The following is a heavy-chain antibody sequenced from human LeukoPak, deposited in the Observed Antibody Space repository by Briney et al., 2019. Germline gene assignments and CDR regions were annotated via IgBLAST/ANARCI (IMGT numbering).Heavy chain of an antibody. J-gene: IGHJ4*02. CDR2: IYYSGST. CDR1: GGSISSYY. V-gene: IGHV4-59*01. D-gene: IGHD5-24*01. CDR3: ARVGRGGYRPDY. Sequence: PSETLSLTCTVSGGSISSYYWSWLRQPPGKGLEWIGYIYYSGSTNYNPSLKSRVTISVDTSKNQFSLKLSSVTAADTAVYYCARVGRGGYRPDYWGQGTLVTVSS.